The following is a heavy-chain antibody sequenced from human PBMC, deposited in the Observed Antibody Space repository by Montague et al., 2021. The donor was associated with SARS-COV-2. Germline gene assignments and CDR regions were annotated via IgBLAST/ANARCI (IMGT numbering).Heavy chain of an antibody. CDR1: GGSISRYY. J-gene: IGHJ4*02. V-gene: IGHV4-59*01. D-gene: IGHD3-9*01. Sequence: SETLSLTCTVSGGSISRYYWNWIRQPPGKGLEWIAYLYYSGSTNYNPSLKSRVTISVDTSKNQFSLKLSSVTAADTAVYYCARSRENYNILTGYPYYFDYWGQGTLVTVSS. CDR2: LYYSGST. CDR3: ARSRENYNILTGYPYYFDY.